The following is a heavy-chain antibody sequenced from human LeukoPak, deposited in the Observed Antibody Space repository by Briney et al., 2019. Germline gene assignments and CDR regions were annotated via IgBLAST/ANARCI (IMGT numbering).Heavy chain of an antibody. Sequence: GESLKISCKGSGYSFTSYWIGWVRQMPGKGLEWMGIIYPGDSDTRYSPSFQGQVTISADKSISTAYLQWSSLKASDTAMYYCASGEIGCSSRSNFDYWGQGTLVTVPS. V-gene: IGHV5-51*01. J-gene: IGHJ4*02. CDR3: ASGEIGCSSRSNFDY. CDR2: IYPGDSDT. D-gene: IGHD6-13*01. CDR1: GYSFTSYW.